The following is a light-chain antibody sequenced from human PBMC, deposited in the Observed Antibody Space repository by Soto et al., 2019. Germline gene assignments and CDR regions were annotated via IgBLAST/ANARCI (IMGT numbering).Light chain of an antibody. CDR2: DVS. J-gene: IGLJ1*01. Sequence: QSALTQPASVSGSPGHSIAISCTGTSSDVGGYNYVSWYQQHPGKAPKLMIYDVSNRPSGVSNRFSGSKSGNTASLTISGLQADDEADYYCSSYTSSSTRVFGTGTKVTVL. CDR3: SSYTSSSTRV. CDR1: SSDVGGYNY. V-gene: IGLV2-14*01.